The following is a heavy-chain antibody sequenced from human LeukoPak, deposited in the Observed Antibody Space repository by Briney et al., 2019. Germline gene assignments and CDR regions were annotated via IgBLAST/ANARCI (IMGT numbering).Heavy chain of an antibody. CDR1: GFTFSSYG. CDR3: ARERRAPYSSGWYGPNDAFDI. D-gene: IGHD6-19*01. V-gene: IGHV3-33*01. J-gene: IGHJ3*02. Sequence: QSGRSLRLSCAASGFTFSSYGMHWVRQAPGKGLEWVAVIWYDGSNKYYADSVKGRFTISRDNSKNTLYLQMNSLRAEDTAVYYCARERRAPYSSGWYGPNDAFDIWSQGTMVTVSS. CDR2: IWYDGSNK.